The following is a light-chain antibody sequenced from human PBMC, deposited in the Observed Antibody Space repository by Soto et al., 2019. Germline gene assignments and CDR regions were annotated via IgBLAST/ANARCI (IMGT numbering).Light chain of an antibody. Sequence: SYELTQPPSVSVAPGQTARMTCVGNDIGSKSVHWYQKRPGQAPVLVVYDDSDRPSGIPERFSGSNSGTTATLIISRVEAGDEADYFCQVWDISSDHVVFGGGTQLTVL. V-gene: IGLV3-21*02. J-gene: IGLJ2*01. CDR3: QVWDISSDHVV. CDR1: DIGSKS. CDR2: DDS.